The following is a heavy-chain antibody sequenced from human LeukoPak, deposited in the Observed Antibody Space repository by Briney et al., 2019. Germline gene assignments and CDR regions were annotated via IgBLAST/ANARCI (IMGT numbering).Heavy chain of an antibody. V-gene: IGHV4-39*01. J-gene: IGHJ6*03. CDR3: ARQVKPTSLYYYYYYYMDV. CDR2: IYYSGST. Sequence: SETLSLTCTVSGGSISSSDYYWGWIRQPPGKGLASIWSIYYSGSTYYNPSLKSRVTISVDTSKNQFSLKLSSVTAADTAVYYCARQVKPTSLYYYYYYYMDVWGKGTTVTVSS. CDR1: GGSISSSDYY. D-gene: IGHD3-16*01.